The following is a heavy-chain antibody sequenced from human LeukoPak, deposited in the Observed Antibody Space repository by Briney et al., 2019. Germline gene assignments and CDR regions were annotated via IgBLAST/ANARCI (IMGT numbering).Heavy chain of an antibody. Sequence: PSETLSLTCTVSGGSISSYYWSWIRQPPGKGLEWIGYIYYSGTTNYNPSLKSRVTIPVDTSKNQFSLKLSSVTAADTAVYYCARGVYIAAAQYGYWGQGTLVTVSS. D-gene: IGHD6-13*01. CDR2: IYYSGTT. CDR3: ARGVYIAAAQYGY. J-gene: IGHJ4*02. CDR1: GGSISSYY. V-gene: IGHV4-59*01.